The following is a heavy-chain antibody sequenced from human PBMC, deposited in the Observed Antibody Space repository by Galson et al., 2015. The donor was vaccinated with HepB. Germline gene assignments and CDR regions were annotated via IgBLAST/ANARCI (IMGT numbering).Heavy chain of an antibody. CDR3: AKDPYDSSGYYGMRRAFDI. CDR1: GFTFSSYA. Sequence: SLRLSCAASGFTFSSYAMSWVRQAPGKGLEWVSAISGSGGSTYYADSVKGRFTISRDNSKNTLYLQMNSLRAEDTAVYYCAKDPYDSSGYYGMRRAFDIWGQGTMVTVSS. D-gene: IGHD3-22*01. J-gene: IGHJ3*02. V-gene: IGHV3-23*01. CDR2: ISGSGGST.